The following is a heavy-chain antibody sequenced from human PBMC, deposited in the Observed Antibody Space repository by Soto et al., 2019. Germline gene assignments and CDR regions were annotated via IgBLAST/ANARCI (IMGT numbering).Heavy chain of an antibody. D-gene: IGHD3-3*01. J-gene: IGHJ6*03. CDR3: ARDQSVLRFLEWLSDYYYYYMDV. CDR2: ISSSSSTI. CDR1: GFTFSSYS. V-gene: IGHV3-48*01. Sequence: GGSLRLSCAASGFTFSSYSMNWVRQAPGKGLEWVSYISSSSSTIYYAESVKGRFTISRDNAKNSLYLQMNSLRAEDTAVYYCARDQSVLRFLEWLSDYYYYYMDVWGKGTTITVSS.